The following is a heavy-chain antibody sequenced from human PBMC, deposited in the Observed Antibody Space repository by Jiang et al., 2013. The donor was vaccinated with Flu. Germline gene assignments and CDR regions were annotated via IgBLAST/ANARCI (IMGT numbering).Heavy chain of an antibody. D-gene: IGHD2-15*01. Sequence: GSTNYNPSFRSRITISVDTSKNQFSLKLSSVTAADTAVYYCARGYGRCGQLLRGRVSNWFDPWGQGTLVTVSS. CDR2: GST. CDR3: ARGYGRCGQLLRGRVSNWFDP. J-gene: IGHJ5*02. V-gene: IGHV4-59*09.